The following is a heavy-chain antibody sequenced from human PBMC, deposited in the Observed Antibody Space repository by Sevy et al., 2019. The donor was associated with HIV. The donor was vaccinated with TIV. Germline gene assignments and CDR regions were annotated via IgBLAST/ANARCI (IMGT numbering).Heavy chain of an antibody. V-gene: IGHV1-2*02. CDR3: TRSAAEAKNFYRGGDCYSDY. CDR1: GYTFTGYY. D-gene: IGHD2-21*02. J-gene: IGHJ4*02. Sequence: ASVKVSCKASGYTFTGYYLHWVRQAPGQGLEWMGWINPKSGGTNYAPKFQGRVTMTRDTSISTASMELSRLRSDDTAVYYCTRSAAEAKNFYRGGDCYSDYWGQGTLVTVSS. CDR2: INPKSGGT.